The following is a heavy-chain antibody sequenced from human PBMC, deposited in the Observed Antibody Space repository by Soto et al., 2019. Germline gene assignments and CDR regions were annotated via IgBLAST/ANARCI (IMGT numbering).Heavy chain of an antibody. Sequence: QVQLVESGGGVVQPGRSLRLSCAASGFTFSSYAMHWVRQAPGKGLEWVAVISYDGSNKYYADSVKGRFTISRDNSKNTLYLQMNSLRAEDTAVYYCARERGSSGLGCLDWFDPWGQGTLVTVSS. CDR1: GFTFSSYA. J-gene: IGHJ5*02. D-gene: IGHD6-19*01. CDR2: ISYDGSNK. CDR3: ARERGSSGLGCLDWFDP. V-gene: IGHV3-30-3*01.